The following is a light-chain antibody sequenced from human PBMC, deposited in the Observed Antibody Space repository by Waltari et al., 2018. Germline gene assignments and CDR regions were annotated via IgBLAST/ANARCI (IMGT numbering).Light chain of an antibody. J-gene: IGKJ4*01. CDR2: AAS. CDR1: QTIKNY. CDR3: QQSYSIPFT. Sequence: DIQMTQSPSSLSASVGDRVTITCRASQTIKNYLTWYQQKQGKAPNLLIYAASSLESGVPSRFSGSGSGTDFTLTISSLQPEDFATYYCQQSYSIPFTFGGGTRV. V-gene: IGKV1-39*01.